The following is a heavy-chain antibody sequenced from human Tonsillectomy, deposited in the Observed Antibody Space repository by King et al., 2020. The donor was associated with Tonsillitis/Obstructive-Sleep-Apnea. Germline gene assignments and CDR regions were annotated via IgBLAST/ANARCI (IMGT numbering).Heavy chain of an antibody. V-gene: IGHV3-11*01. CDR3: ARDLDSSGWYWYFDL. CDR1: GYTFSDYY. D-gene: IGHD6-19*01. J-gene: IGHJ2*01. Sequence: VQLVESGGGSVKPGGSLRLSCAASGYTFSDYYMSWIRQAPGKGLEWVSYISSSGSTIYYADSVKGRFTISMDNAKNSLNLQMNSLRAEDTAVYYCARDLDSSGWYWYFDLWGRGTLVTVSS. CDR2: ISSSGSTI.